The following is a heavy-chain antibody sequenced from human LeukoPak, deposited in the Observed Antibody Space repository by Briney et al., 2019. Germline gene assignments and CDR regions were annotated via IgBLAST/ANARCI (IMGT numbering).Heavy chain of an antibody. Sequence: SGGSLRLSCAASGLTFSGSAMHWVRQASGKGLEWVGRIRSKANSYATAYAASVKGRFTISRDDSKNTAYLQMNSLKTEDTAVYYCTRPGPLGDWYFDLWGRGTLVTVSS. J-gene: IGHJ2*01. CDR3: TRPGPLGDWYFDL. D-gene: IGHD3-16*01. CDR2: IRSKANSYAT. CDR1: GLTFSGSA. V-gene: IGHV3-73*01.